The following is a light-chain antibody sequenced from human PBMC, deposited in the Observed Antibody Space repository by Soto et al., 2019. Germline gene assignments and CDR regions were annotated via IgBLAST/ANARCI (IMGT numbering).Light chain of an antibody. CDR1: QSISSW. V-gene: IGKV1-5*01. CDR2: DAS. J-gene: IGKJ1*01. Sequence: DIQMTQSPSTLSASVGDRVTITCRASQSISSWLAWYQQKPGKAPKLLIYDASSLESGVPSRFSGSGSGTEFTLTISSLQPDDFATYHCQQYNSYSRTFGQGTKWIS. CDR3: QQYNSYSRT.